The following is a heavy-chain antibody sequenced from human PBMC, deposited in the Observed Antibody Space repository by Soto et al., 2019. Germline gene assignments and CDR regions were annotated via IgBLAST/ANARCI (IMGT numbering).Heavy chain of an antibody. J-gene: IGHJ6*02. D-gene: IGHD5-12*01. Sequence: GASVKVSCKASGYTFTGYYMHWVRQAPGQGLEWMGWINPNSGGTNYAQKFQGWVTMTRDTSISTAYMELSRLRSDDTAVYYCARGTNVDIVATTRNYYCYYYGMDVWGQGTTVTVSS. CDR1: GYTFTGYY. CDR3: ARGTNVDIVATTRNYYCYYYGMDV. V-gene: IGHV1-2*04. CDR2: INPNSGGT.